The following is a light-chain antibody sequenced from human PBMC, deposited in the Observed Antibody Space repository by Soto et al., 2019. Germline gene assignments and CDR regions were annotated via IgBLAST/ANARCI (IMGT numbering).Light chain of an antibody. Sequence: EIVLTQSPGTLSLSPGERATLSCRASQSVSSSYLAWYQQKPGQAPRLLIYGASSRATGIPDRFSGSGSGTDFTLNISRLEPEDFAVYYCQQYGSSPELTVGGGTKVEIK. V-gene: IGKV3-20*01. CDR3: QQYGSSPELT. J-gene: IGKJ4*01. CDR2: GAS. CDR1: QSVSSSY.